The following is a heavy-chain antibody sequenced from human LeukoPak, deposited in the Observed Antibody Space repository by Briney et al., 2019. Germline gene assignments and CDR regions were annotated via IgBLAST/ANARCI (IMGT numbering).Heavy chain of an antibody. CDR3: ARNVVPAAPLEAFDI. CDR1: GYTFTSYF. Sequence: ASVKVSFKASGYTFTSYFMHWVRQAPGQGLEWMGIINPSGGSTSYAQKFQGRVTMTRDTSTSTVYMELSSLRSEDTAVYYCARNVVPAAPLEAFDIWGQGTMVTVSS. CDR2: INPSGGST. V-gene: IGHV1-46*01. D-gene: IGHD2-2*01. J-gene: IGHJ3*02.